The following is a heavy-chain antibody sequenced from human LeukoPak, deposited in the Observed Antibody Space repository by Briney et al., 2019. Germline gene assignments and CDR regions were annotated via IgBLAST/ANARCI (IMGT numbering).Heavy chain of an antibody. V-gene: IGHV4-34*01. CDR3: ARHLRGYYGSGSYSNYYYYYMDV. D-gene: IGHD3-10*01. J-gene: IGHJ6*03. CDR1: GGSFSGYY. Sequence: PSETLSLTCAVYGGSFSGYYWSWIRQPPGKGLEWVGEINHSGSTNYNPSLKSRVTISVDTSKNQFSLKLSSVTAADTAVYYCARHLRGYYGSGSYSNYYYYYMDVWGKGTTVTVSS. CDR2: INHSGST.